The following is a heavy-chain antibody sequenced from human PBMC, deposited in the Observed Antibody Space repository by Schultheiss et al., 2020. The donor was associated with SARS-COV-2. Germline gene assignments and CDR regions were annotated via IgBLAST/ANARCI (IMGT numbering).Heavy chain of an antibody. Sequence: SETLSLTCAVYGGSFSDYYWSWIRQPPGKGLEWIGDINHSGSTYYNPSLKSRVTISVDTSKNQFSLKLSSVTAADTAVYYCARGSTIFGVVIRYYYYYYMDVWGKGTTVTVSS. CDR3: ARGSTIFGVVIRYYYYYYMDV. V-gene: IGHV4-34*01. CDR1: GGSFSDYY. J-gene: IGHJ6*03. D-gene: IGHD3-3*01. CDR2: INHSGST.